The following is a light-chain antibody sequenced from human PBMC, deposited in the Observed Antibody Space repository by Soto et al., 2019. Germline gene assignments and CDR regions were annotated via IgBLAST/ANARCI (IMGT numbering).Light chain of an antibody. CDR1: SSDVGGYNY. CDR3: SSYTSSSTLV. V-gene: IGLV2-14*01. CDR2: AVS. Sequence: QSALTQPASVSGSPGQSITISCTGTSSDVGGYNYVSWYQQHPGKAPKLMIYAVSHRPSGVSNRFSGSKSGNTASLTISGLHAEDEADYYCSSYTSSSTLVFGGGTKLTVL. J-gene: IGLJ3*02.